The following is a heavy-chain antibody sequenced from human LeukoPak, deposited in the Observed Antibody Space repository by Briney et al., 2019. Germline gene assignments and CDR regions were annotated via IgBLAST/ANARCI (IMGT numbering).Heavy chain of an antibody. CDR3: ARDAALEGYSGSSQADHAFDI. CDR1: GYSLTALS. CDR2: FDPEVGKT. J-gene: IGHJ3*02. Sequence: ASVKVSCKVSGYSLTALSMHWVRQAPGKGLEWMGGFDPEVGKTMYAEKLDGRLTVTDDTSTDTAYMQLSSLRLEDTAVYYCARDAALEGYSGSSQADHAFDIWGQGTMVTVSS. D-gene: IGHD1-26*01. V-gene: IGHV1-24*01.